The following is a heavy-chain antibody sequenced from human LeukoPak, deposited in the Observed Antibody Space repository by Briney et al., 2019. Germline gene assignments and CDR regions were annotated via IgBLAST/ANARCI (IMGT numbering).Heavy chain of an antibody. CDR2: ISAYNGNT. CDR3: ASEHYDYVWGSYRSMGAFDI. D-gene: IGHD3-16*02. V-gene: IGHV1-18*01. Sequence: ASVKVSCKASGYTFTSYGISWVRQAPGQGLERMGWISAYNGNTNYAQKLQGRVTMTTDTTTSTAYMELRSLSSDDTAVSYCASEHYDYVWGSYRSMGAFDIWGQGTMVTVSS. CDR1: GYTFTSYG. J-gene: IGHJ3*02.